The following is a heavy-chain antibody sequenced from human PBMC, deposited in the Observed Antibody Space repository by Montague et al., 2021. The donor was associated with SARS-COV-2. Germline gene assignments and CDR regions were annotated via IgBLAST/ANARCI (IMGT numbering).Heavy chain of an antibody. V-gene: IGHV4-59*01. D-gene: IGHD3-9*01. CDR2: VNFSGIT. J-gene: IGHJ4*01. CDR3: AWGVSTGTCTFDH. CDR1: GGSLNGYF. Sequence: SETLSLTCTVSGGSLNGYFWSWIRQAPGKTPEWLGYVNFSGITNXNPSLKSRVDISVDTSKRQFSLKLGSVTAADTAVYFCAWGVSTGTCTFDHWGHGALVTVSS.